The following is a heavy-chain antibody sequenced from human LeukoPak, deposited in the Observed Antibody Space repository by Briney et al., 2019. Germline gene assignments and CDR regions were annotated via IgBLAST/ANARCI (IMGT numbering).Heavy chain of an antibody. CDR2: IYSGGST. Sequence: AGGSLRLSCAASGFTVSSNYMSWVRQAPGKGLEWVSVIYSGGSTYYADSVKGRFTISRHNSKNMLYLQMNSLRAEDTAVYYCARDQLVRGGMDVWGQGTTVTVSS. CDR3: ARDQLVRGGMDV. D-gene: IGHD3-10*01. J-gene: IGHJ6*02. CDR1: GFTVSSNY. V-gene: IGHV3-53*04.